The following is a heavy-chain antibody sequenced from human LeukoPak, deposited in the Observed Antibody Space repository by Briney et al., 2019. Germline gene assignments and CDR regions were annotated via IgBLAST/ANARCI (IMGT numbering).Heavy chain of an antibody. CDR1: GGSISSGGYY. V-gene: IGHV4-31*03. Sequence: PSETLSLTCTVSGGSISSGGYYWSWIRQHPGKGLEWIGYIYYSGSTYYNPSLKSRVTISVDTSKNQFSLKLSSVTAADTAVYYCARGAPLDSYYYGMDVWGRGTPVTVSS. J-gene: IGHJ6*02. CDR2: IYYSGST. CDR3: ARGAPLDSYYYGMDV.